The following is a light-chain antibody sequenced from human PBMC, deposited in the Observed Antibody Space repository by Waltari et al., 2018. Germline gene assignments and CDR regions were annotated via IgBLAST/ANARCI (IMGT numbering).Light chain of an antibody. J-gene: IGKJ5*01. CDR1: QTVGTS. Sequence: ERVMTQSPVTLSVSPGGSATLSCRANQTVGTSLAWYQQKAGQAPRLLIHGASTRATDIPARFSGSGTGTEFTLTISSLQPEDSAVYFCQQYHTWPPITFGQGTRLEI. V-gene: IGKV3-15*01. CDR2: GAS. CDR3: QQYHTWPPIT.